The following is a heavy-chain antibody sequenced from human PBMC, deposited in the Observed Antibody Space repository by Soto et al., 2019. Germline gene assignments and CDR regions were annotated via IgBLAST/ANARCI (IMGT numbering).Heavy chain of an antibody. V-gene: IGHV3-30*18. CDR1: GLTLSSYG. CDR3: AKDSSSGWYGPFDY. J-gene: IGHJ4*02. D-gene: IGHD6-19*01. CDR2: ISYDGSNK. Sequence: GGFLRLSCAASGLTLSSYGMHWVRRAPGKGLEWVAVISYDGSNKYYADSVKGRFTISRDNSKNTLYLQMNSLRAEDTAVYYCAKDSSSGWYGPFDYWGQGTLVTVSS.